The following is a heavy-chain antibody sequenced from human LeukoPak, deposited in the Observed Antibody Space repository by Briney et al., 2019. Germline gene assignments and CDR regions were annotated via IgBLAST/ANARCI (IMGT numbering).Heavy chain of an antibody. CDR2: IIPIFGTA. J-gene: IGHJ4*02. V-gene: IGHV1-69*06. Sequence: SVKVSCKASGGTFSSYAISWVRQAPGQGLEWMGGIIPIFGTANYAQKFQGRVTITADKSTSTAYMELSSLRSEDTAVYYCAKDPTYLGYGSGSHLDYWGQGTLVTVS. D-gene: IGHD3-10*01. CDR3: AKDPTYLGYGSGSHLDY. CDR1: GGTFSSYA.